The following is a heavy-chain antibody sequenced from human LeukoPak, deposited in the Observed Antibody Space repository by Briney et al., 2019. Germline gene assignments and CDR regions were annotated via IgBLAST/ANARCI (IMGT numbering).Heavy chain of an antibody. Sequence: SETLSLTCTVSGGSISSYYWSWIRQPPGKGLEWIGYIYYGGSTYYNPSLKSRVTISVDTSKNQFSLKLSSVTAADTAVYYCARRGDDFWSGYYSGLAFDIWGQGTMVTVSS. CDR1: GGSISSYY. V-gene: IGHV4-59*08. CDR2: IYYGGST. CDR3: ARRGDDFWSGYYSGLAFDI. D-gene: IGHD3-3*01. J-gene: IGHJ3*02.